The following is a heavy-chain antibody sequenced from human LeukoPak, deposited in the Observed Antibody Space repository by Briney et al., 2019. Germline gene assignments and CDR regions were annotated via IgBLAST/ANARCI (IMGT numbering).Heavy chain of an antibody. CDR2: ISAHTGDT. V-gene: IGHV1-18*01. J-gene: IGHJ4*02. Sequence: GASVKVSCKASGYTFTNYGINWVRQAPGQGLAWVGWISAHTGDTNYGQKVQGRVTMTTDTSTSTIYMELRSLKSDDTAIYYCARESPGNFDFWGQGTLVTVSS. CDR3: ARESPGNFDF. CDR1: GYTFTNYG.